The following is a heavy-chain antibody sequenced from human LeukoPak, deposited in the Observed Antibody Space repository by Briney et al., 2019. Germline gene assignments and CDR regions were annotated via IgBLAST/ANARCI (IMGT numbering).Heavy chain of an antibody. Sequence: GRSLRLSCAASGFTFSRYGMHWVRQAPGKGLEWVAVISNDGSNKYYGDSVKGRFTISRDNSKNTLYLQMNSLRAEDTAVYYCAKGGVVPAANYDYYGMDVWGQGTTVTVSS. CDR3: AKGGVVPAANYDYYGMDV. J-gene: IGHJ6*02. CDR2: ISNDGSNK. CDR1: GFTFSRYG. V-gene: IGHV3-30*18. D-gene: IGHD2-2*01.